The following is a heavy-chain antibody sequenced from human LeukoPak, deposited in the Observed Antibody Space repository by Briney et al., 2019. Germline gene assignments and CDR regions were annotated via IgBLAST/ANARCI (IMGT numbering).Heavy chain of an antibody. Sequence: SETLSLTCAVYGGSFSGYYWSWLRQPPGKGLEWFGEINHSGSTNYNPSLKSRVTISVDTSKNQFSLKLSSVTAADTAVYYCARALRFRLSKQDIVVVPAARMLDPWGQGTLVTVSS. CDR2: INHSGST. CDR3: ARALRFRLSKQDIVVVPAARMLDP. D-gene: IGHD2-2*01. V-gene: IGHV4-34*01. J-gene: IGHJ5*02. CDR1: GGSFSGYY.